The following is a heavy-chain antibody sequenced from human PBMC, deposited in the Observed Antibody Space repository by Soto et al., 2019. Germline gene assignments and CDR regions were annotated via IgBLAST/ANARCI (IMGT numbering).Heavy chain of an antibody. D-gene: IGHD3-3*01. Sequence: SETLSLTCIVSGDSVTSGSYYWTWLRQPPGKGLEWIGYISYTGRTKYNPSLQSRVTISVDRSKNQFSLKLSSVTAADTAVYYCARAISDFWSGHYGMDVWGQGTTVTVSS. CDR2: ISYTGRT. J-gene: IGHJ6*02. V-gene: IGHV4-61*01. CDR1: GDSVTSGSYY. CDR3: ARAISDFWSGHYGMDV.